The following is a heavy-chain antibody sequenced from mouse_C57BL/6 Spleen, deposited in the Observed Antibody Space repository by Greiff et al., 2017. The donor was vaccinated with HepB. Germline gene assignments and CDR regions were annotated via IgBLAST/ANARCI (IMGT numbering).Heavy chain of an antibody. D-gene: IGHD1-1*01. CDR1: GYSITSGYD. Sequence: DVKLQESGPGMVKPSQSLSLTCTVTGYSITSGYDWHWIRHFPGNKLEWMGYISYSGSTNYNPSLKSRISITHDTSKNHFFLKLNSVTTEDTATYYCAREDYYYGSSWFAYWGQGTLVTVSA. CDR2: ISYSGST. J-gene: IGHJ3*01. V-gene: IGHV3-1*01. CDR3: AREDYYYGSSWFAY.